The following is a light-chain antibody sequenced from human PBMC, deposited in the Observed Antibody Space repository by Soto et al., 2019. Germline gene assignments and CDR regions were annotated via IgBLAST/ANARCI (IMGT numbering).Light chain of an antibody. CDR1: SSNLGAGYD. J-gene: IGLJ1*01. CDR2: GNR. V-gene: IGLV1-40*01. Sequence: QSVLTQPPSVSGAPGQRVTISCTGNSSNLGAGYDVHWYQQLPGAAPKLVIFGNRNRPSGVPDRFSGSKSDNTASLTVSGLRADDEGLYFCSSYGGSNTFVFGSGTKVTVL. CDR3: SSYGGSNTFV.